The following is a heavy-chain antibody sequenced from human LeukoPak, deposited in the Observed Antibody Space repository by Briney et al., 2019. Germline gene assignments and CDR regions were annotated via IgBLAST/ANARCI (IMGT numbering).Heavy chain of an antibody. J-gene: IGHJ6*02. CDR3: ARTIRAPPIQLWSDGYYGMDV. Sequence: QPGGSLRLSGAASGFTFSTYTINWVRQAPGKGLEWVSHISGSSTTIYYADSVKGRFTISRDNAKNSLYLQMNSLRAEDTAVYYCARTIRAPPIQLWSDGYYGMDVWGQGTTVTVSS. CDR2: ISGSSTTI. CDR1: GFTFSTYT. V-gene: IGHV3-48*04. D-gene: IGHD5-18*01.